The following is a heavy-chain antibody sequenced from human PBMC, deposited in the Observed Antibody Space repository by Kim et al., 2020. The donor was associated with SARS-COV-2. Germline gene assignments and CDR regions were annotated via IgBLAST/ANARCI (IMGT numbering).Heavy chain of an antibody. CDR1: GGSISSGGYY. CDR3: ARATTIFGVVIQSFDY. J-gene: IGHJ4*02. CDR2: IYYSGST. V-gene: IGHV4-31*03. D-gene: IGHD3-3*01. Sequence: SETLSLTCTVSGGSISSGGYYWSWIRQHPGKGLEWIGYIYYSGSTYYNPSLKSRLTISVNTSKNQFSLKLSSVTAADTAVYYCARATTIFGVVIQSFDYWGQGTLAT.